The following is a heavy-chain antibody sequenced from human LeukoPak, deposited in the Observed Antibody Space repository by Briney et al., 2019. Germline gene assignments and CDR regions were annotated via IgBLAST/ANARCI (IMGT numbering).Heavy chain of an antibody. V-gene: IGHV3-53*01. CDR2: IYSGGST. D-gene: IGHD4-17*01. CDR3: AGDSAYGDYGPGPRDG. Sequence: PGGSLRLSCAASGFTVSSSYMSWVRQAPGKGLERVSVIYSGGSTYYTDSVKGRFTISRDNSKNTLYLQMNSLRAEATAVYYCAGDSAYGDYGPGPRDGWGKGTTVTVSS. CDR1: GFTVSSSY. J-gene: IGHJ6*04.